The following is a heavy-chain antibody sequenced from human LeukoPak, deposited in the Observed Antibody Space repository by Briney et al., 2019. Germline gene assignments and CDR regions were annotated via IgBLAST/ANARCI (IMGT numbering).Heavy chain of an antibody. J-gene: IGHJ4*02. CDR1: GFTFSNAW. V-gene: IGHV3-15*01. Sequence: SGGSLRLSCAASGFTFSNAWMSWVRQAPGKGLEWVGRIKSKTDGGTTDYAAPVKGRFTISRDDSKNTLYLQMNSLKTEDTAVYYCTTHYGDYPKRFDYWGQGTLVTVSS. CDR3: TTHYGDYPKRFDY. D-gene: IGHD4-17*01. CDR2: IKSKTDGGTT.